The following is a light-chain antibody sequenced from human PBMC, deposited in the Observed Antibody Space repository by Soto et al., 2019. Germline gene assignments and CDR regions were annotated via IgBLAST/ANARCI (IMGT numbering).Light chain of an antibody. J-gene: IGLJ1*01. V-gene: IGLV2-14*01. CDR2: EVS. Sequence: QSALTQPASVSGSPGQSITISCTGTSSDVGGYQYVSWYQQHPGKAPKLMIYEVSNRPSGVSNRFSGSKSGNTASLTISGLQAEEEADYYCSSYTSSARVFGTGTKLTVL. CDR3: SSYTSSARV. CDR1: SSDVGGYQY.